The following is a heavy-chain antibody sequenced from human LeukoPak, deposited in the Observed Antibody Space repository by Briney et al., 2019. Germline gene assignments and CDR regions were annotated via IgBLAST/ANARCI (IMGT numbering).Heavy chain of an antibody. Sequence: GGSLRLSCAASGFTFSSYSMNWVRQAPGKGLEWVSYISSSSSTIYYADSVKGRFTISRDNAKNSLYLQMNSLRAEDTAVYYCARETYDYVWGSYLVDYWGQGTLVTVSS. V-gene: IGHV3-48*04. CDR3: ARETYDYVWGSYLVDY. D-gene: IGHD3-16*02. CDR1: GFTFSSYS. CDR2: ISSSSSTI. J-gene: IGHJ4*02.